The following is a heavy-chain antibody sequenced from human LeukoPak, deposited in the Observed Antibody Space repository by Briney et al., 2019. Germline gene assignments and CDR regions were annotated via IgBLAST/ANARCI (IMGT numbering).Heavy chain of an antibody. CDR1: GFTFDRYN. V-gene: IGHV3-21*01. CDR3: ARDKTFCSSPSCDADY. CDR2: ISSGSSYI. Sequence: PGGSLRLSCAASGFTFDRYNMIWVRQAPGKGLEWVSSISSGSSYIYYADSVRGQFTISRDSAKNSLYLQMNSLRAEDTAVYYCARDKTFCSSPSCDADYWGQGTLVTVSS. D-gene: IGHD2-2*01. J-gene: IGHJ4*02.